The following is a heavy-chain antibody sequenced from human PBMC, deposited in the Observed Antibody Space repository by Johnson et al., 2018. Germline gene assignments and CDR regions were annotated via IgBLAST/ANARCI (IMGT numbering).Heavy chain of an antibody. Sequence: VQLQESGGGLVQPGGSLRLSCEASGFTFSSYWMHWVRHAPGKGLVWVSGIKSDGSSTTYADSVKGRFTISRDNAKNTLYLQMNSLRGEDTAVFYCARGSNYDMDVWGQGTTVTVSS. D-gene: IGHD2-8*01. CDR3: ARGSNYDMDV. CDR2: IKSDGSST. CDR1: GFTFSSYW. J-gene: IGHJ6*02. V-gene: IGHV3-74*01.